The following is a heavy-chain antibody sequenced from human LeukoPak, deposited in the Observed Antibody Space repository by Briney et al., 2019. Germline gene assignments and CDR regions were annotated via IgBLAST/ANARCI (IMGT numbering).Heavy chain of an antibody. CDR1: GGSIGSGGYY. CDR2: IYYSGST. V-gene: IGHV4-31*03. CDR3: AREGFTYYYDSSGYYYFDY. D-gene: IGHD3-22*01. Sequence: SETLSLTCTVSGGSIGSGGYYWSWIRQHPGKGLEWIGYIYYSGSTYYNPSLKSRVTISVDTSKNQFSLKLSSVTAADTAVYYCAREGFTYYYDSSGYYYFDYWGQGTLVTVSS. J-gene: IGHJ4*02.